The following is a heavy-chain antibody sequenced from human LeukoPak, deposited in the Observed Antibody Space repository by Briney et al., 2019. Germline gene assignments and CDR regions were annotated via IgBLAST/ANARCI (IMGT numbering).Heavy chain of an antibody. D-gene: IGHD3-16*01. Sequence: ASVKVSCKASGYTFTSYDINWVRQATGQGLEWMGWMNPNSGNTGYAQKFQGRVTMTRNTSISTAYMELSSLRSEDTAVYYCARGYFGYVWGGYPSGSFDPWGQGTLVTVSS. V-gene: IGHV1-8*01. CDR2: MNPNSGNT. CDR3: ARGYFGYVWGGYPSGSFDP. CDR1: GYTFTSYD. J-gene: IGHJ5*02.